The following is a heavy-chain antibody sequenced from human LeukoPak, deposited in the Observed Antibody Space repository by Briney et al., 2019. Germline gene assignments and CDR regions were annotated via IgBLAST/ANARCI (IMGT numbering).Heavy chain of an antibody. D-gene: IGHD3-10*01. CDR1: GGSISSSSYY. CDR2: IYYSGST. Sequence: KPSETLSLTCTVSGGSISSSSYYWGWIRQPPGKGLEWIVSIYYSGSTYYNPSRKSRITITVDTTKNQYSRKLSSVTAADTAVYYCAREILEPYQGYYFDYWGQGTLVTVSS. J-gene: IGHJ4*02. CDR3: AREILEPYQGYYFDY. V-gene: IGHV4-39*07.